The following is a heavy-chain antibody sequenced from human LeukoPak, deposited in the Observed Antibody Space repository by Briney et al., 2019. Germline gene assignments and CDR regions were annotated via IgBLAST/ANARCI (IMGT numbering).Heavy chain of an antibody. CDR3: AKLTSSNYYYFDY. CDR1: GFTFSSYA. V-gene: IGHV3-23*01. J-gene: IGHJ4*02. Sequence: GGSLRLSCAASGFTFSSYAMNWVRQAPGKGLEWVSVISSSDGSTDYADSVKGRFTISRDNSKNTLYLQMNNLRAGDTATCYCAKLTSSNYYYFDYWGRGTLVTVSS. CDR2: ISSSDGST. D-gene: IGHD3-22*01.